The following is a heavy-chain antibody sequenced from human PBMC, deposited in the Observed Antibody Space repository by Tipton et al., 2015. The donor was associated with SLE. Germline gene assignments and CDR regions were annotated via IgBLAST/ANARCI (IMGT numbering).Heavy chain of an antibody. J-gene: IGHJ6*02. CDR1: GFTFSSYW. CDR2: INSDGSST. D-gene: IGHD1-14*01. V-gene: IGHV3-74*01. CDR3: ATAGPGTSPDTYGMDV. Sequence: SLRLSCAASGFTFSSYWMHWVRQAPGKGLVWVSRINSDGSSTSYADSVKGRFTISRDNAKNTLYLQMNSRRVEDTAVYYCATAGPGTSPDTYGMDVWGQGTTVTVS.